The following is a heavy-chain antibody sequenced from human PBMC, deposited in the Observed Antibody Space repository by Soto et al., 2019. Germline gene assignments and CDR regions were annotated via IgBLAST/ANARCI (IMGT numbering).Heavy chain of an antibody. J-gene: IGHJ4*02. V-gene: IGHV4-31*03. CDR3: ARESDWPRGYFES. Sequence: QVQLQESGPGLVKPSQTLSLTCTVSGGSISSGYYYCTWIRQHPGKGLEWIGYISYSGSTSYNPSLKSRVTMSVDTSKNQSSLNLSSVTAADTAVYYCARESDWPRGYFESWGQGTLVTVSS. CDR2: ISYSGST. D-gene: IGHD2-21*01. CDR1: GGSISSGYYY.